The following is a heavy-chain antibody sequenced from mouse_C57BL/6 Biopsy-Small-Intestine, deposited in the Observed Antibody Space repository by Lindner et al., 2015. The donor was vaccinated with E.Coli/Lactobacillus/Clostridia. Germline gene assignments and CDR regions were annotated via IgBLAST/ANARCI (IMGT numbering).Heavy chain of an antibody. CDR1: GYAFSNSW. Sequence: VQLQESGPELVKPGASVKISCKASGYAFSNSWMNWVKQRPGKGLEWIGRIYPGDGDTNYNGTFKGKATLTADKSSSTAYMQLSSLTSEDSAVYFCARAGDGCPAWFAYWGQGTLVTVSA. D-gene: IGHD2-3*01. V-gene: IGHV1-82*01. CDR3: ARAGDGCPAWFAY. J-gene: IGHJ3*01. CDR2: IYPGDGDT.